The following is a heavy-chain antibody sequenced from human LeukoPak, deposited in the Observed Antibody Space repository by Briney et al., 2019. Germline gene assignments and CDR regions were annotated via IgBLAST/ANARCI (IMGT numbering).Heavy chain of an antibody. Sequence: PRGSLRLSCAASGFTFSSYWMSWVRQAPGKGLEWVANIKQDGSEKYYVDSVRGRFTISRDNAKNSLYLQMNSLRAEDTAVYYCASAYSSSWDYWGQGTLVTVSS. CDR2: IKQDGSEK. CDR3: ASAYSSSWDY. V-gene: IGHV3-7*01. CDR1: GFTFSSYW. D-gene: IGHD6-13*01. J-gene: IGHJ4*02.